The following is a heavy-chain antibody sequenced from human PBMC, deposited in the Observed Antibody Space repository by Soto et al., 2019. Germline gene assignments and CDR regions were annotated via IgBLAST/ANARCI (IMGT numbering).Heavy chain of an antibody. D-gene: IGHD2-21*02. V-gene: IGHV3-30*18. Sequence: QVRLVESGGGVVQPGRTLRLSCAASGFSFKSYSMHWVRHVPGRGLEWVALVSYDGNIKHYADSVKGRFTISRDNSKNTLFLQMSGLGSDDTATYYCAKGISDVRNLRWLLGNYFDSWGQGTLVTVSS. J-gene: IGHJ4*02. CDR1: GFSFKSYS. CDR3: AKGISDVRNLRWLLGNYFDS. CDR2: VSYDGNIK.